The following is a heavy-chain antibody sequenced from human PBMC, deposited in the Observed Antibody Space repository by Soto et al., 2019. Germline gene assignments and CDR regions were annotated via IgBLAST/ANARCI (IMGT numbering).Heavy chain of an antibody. CDR3: ARATRAPITIFGVVISQDYFDY. D-gene: IGHD3-3*01. CDR1: GFTFGDYA. CDR2: VSWTNISF. Sequence: PGGSLRLSCAASGFTFGDYAMHWVRQVPGRGLEWVSGVSWTNISFGYADSVKGRFTISRDNAKNSLYLQMNSLRAEDTAVYYCARATRAPITIFGVVISQDYFDYWGQGTLVTVSS. V-gene: IGHV3-9*01. J-gene: IGHJ4*02.